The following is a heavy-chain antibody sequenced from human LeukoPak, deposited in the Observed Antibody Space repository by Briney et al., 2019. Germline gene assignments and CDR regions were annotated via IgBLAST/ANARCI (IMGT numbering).Heavy chain of an antibody. J-gene: IGHJ4*02. D-gene: IGHD2/OR15-2a*01. CDR1: GFTFSSCE. CDR3: ARDRRNLLDY. Sequence: PGGSLRLSCAASGFTFSSCEMNWVRQAPGKGLEWVSYISSSGSTIYYADSVKGRFTISRDNSKNTLYLQMNSLRAEDTAVYYCARDRRNLLDYWGQGTLVTVSS. V-gene: IGHV3-48*03. CDR2: ISSSGSTI.